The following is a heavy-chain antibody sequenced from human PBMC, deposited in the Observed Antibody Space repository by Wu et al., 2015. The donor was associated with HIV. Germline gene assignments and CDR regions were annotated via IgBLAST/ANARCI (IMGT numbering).Heavy chain of an antibody. V-gene: IGHV1-69*15. CDR3: ARDLERAHYYYYLMGV. Sequence: QVQLVQSGPEVKKPGSSVKVSCKVSGGSFSTYGVNWVRQAPGQGLEWMGRIVPIFDTTHYAPKFQGKVMITVDEATTTAYMELSSLTSDDTAIYYCARDLERAHYYYYLMGVWGQGTTVTVSS. CDR2: IVPIFDTT. J-gene: IGHJ6*02. CDR1: GGSFSTYG. D-gene: IGHD3-16*01.